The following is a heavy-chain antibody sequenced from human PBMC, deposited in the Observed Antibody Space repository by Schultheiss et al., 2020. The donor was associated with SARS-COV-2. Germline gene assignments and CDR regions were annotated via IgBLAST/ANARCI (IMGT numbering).Heavy chain of an antibody. Sequence: SVKVSCKASGGTFSSYAISWVRQAPGQGLEWMGGIIPIFGTANYAPKFQGRVTITADESTSTAYMELSSLRSEDTAVYYCARLYSSSYNYYYYGMDVWGQGTTVTVSS. D-gene: IGHD6-6*01. CDR3: ARLYSSSYNYYYYGMDV. J-gene: IGHJ6*02. V-gene: IGHV1-69*13. CDR2: IIPIFGTA. CDR1: GGTFSSYA.